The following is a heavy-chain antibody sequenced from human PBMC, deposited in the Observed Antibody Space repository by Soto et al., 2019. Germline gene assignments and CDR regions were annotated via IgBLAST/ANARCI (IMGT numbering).Heavy chain of an antibody. CDR3: ARDSSGYYYYFDY. J-gene: IGHJ4*02. CDR2: IYNSRST. Sequence: TLSLTCTVSGGSISSYYGSWIRQPPGKGLEWIGYIYNSRSTNYNPSLKSRVTISVETSKNQLSLKLSSVTAADTAVYYCARDSSGYYYYFDYWGQGTLVTVSS. V-gene: IGHV4-4*08. D-gene: IGHD3-22*01. CDR1: GGSISSYY.